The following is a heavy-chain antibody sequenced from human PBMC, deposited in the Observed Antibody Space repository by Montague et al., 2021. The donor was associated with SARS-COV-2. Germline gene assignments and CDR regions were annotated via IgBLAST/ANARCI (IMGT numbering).Heavy chain of an antibody. D-gene: IGHD6-19*01. J-gene: IGHJ4*02. V-gene: IGHV4-34*01. CDR1: GGPFSESYY. Sequence: SETLSLTCAVSGGPFSESYYWTWLRQAPGKTLEWIAEINHRRTAKYNSSLTNRVAITVDTSKREIYLNLTSVTDADTATYYCARAGLAVFDFWGQGSLV. CDR3: ARAGLAVFDF. CDR2: INHRRTA.